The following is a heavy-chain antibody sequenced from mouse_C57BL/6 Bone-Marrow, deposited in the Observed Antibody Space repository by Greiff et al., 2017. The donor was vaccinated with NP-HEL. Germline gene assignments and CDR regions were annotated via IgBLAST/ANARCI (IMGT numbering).Heavy chain of an antibody. CDR1: GFNINDDY. Sequence: VQLQQSGAELVRPGASVKLSCTASGFNINDDYMHWVKQRPEQGLEWIGWIDPENGDTEYASKFQGKATLTVDTSSNTAYLQLSSLTSEDSAAYYCTTPGCAGAVDYWGQGTSVTVTS. D-gene: IGHD2-2*01. CDR2: IDPENGDT. V-gene: IGHV14-4*01. J-gene: IGHJ4*01. CDR3: TTPGCAGAVDY.